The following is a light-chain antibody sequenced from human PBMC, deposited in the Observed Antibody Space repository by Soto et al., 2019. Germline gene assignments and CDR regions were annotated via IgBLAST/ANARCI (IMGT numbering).Light chain of an antibody. CDR3: SSYTSSGTLVV. Sequence: QSALTQPASVSGSPGQSITISCTGTSSDVAGYNYVSWYQQHPGKAPKLMIYDVSSRPSGVSNRFSGSKSDNTASLTISGLTAEDEDDYCCSSYTSSGTLVVFGGGTKLTVL. CDR2: DVS. V-gene: IGLV2-14*01. CDR1: SSDVAGYNY. J-gene: IGLJ2*01.